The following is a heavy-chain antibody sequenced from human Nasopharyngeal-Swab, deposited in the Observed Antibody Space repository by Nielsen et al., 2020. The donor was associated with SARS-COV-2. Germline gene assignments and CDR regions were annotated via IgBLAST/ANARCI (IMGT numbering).Heavy chain of an antibody. V-gene: IGHV4-61*05. CDR1: GGSISSSSYY. CDR3: ASIVGAVGTIAMDV. CDR2: IYYSGSP. J-gene: IGHJ6*02. D-gene: IGHD6-13*01. Sequence: SETLSLTCTVSGGSISSSSYYWGWIRQPPGKGLEWIGHIYYSGSPNYKPSLKSRVTISVDTSKNQFSLKLNSVTAADTAVYYCASIVGAVGTIAMDVWGQGTTVTVSS.